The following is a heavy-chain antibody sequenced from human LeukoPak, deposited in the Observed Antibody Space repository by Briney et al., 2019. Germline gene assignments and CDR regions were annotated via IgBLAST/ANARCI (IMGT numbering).Heavy chain of an antibody. V-gene: IGHV1-69*05. CDR1: GGTFSSYA. D-gene: IGHD6-19*01. CDR2: IIPIFGTA. CDR3: ASPNPKSSSGWYLGSYYYYMDV. Sequence: SVKVSCQASGGTFSSYAISWVRQAPGQGLEWMGGIIPIFGTANYAQKFQGRVTITTDESTSTAYMELSSLRSEDTAVYYCASPNPKSSSGWYLGSYYYYMDVWGKGTTVTVSS. J-gene: IGHJ6*03.